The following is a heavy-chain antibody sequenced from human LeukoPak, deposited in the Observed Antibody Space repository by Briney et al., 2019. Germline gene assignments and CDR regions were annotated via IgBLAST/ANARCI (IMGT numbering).Heavy chain of an antibody. CDR1: GFTFSDYT. V-gene: IGHV3-21*01. CDR2: ITSSSTYI. D-gene: IGHD1-1*01. Sequence: KPGGSLRLSCAASGFTFSDYTMTWVRQAPGKGLEWVSSITSSSTYIYYADSVKGRLTISRDNTKNSLYLQMNSLRAEDTAVYYCAIGRTGTSAYFDYWGQGTLVTVSS. J-gene: IGHJ4*02. CDR3: AIGRTGTSAYFDY.